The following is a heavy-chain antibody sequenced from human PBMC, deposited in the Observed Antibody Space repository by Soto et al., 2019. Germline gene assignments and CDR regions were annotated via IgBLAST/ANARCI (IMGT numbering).Heavy chain of an antibody. CDR3: AKDAIPYNGVWYASDL. J-gene: IGHJ3*01. CDR2: LGGGGDDT. CDR1: GFTFGNYA. D-gene: IGHD2-8*01. V-gene: IGHV3-23*01. Sequence: EVQLLESGGGLIQPGGSLRLSCAASGFTFGNYAMSWVRQAPGKGLEWVASLGGGGDDTYYAASVRGRFTVARDNSNNKLFLQMNSLTVEDTALYYCAKDAIPYNGVWYASDLWGQGTKVTVSS.